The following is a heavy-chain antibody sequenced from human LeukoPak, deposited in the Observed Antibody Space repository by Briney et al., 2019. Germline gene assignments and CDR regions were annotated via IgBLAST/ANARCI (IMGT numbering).Heavy chain of an antibody. Sequence: GGSLRLPCAASGFTFSSYAMSWVRQAPGKGLEWVSAISGSGGSTYYADSVKGRFTISRDNAKNSLYVQMNSLRAEDTAVYYCARAGGLRYFDLWGRGTLVTVSS. CDR3: ARAGGLRYFDL. J-gene: IGHJ2*01. CDR1: GFTFSSYA. D-gene: IGHD3-16*01. CDR2: ISGSGGST. V-gene: IGHV3-23*01.